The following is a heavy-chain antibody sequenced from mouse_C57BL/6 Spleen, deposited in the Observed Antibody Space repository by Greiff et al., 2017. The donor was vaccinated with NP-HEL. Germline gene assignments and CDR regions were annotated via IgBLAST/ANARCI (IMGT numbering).Heavy chain of an antibody. J-gene: IGHJ4*01. CDR3: AREEVSYAMDY. CDR1: GYTFTSYW. Sequence: QVQLQQPGAELVRPGSSVKLSCKASGYTFTSYWMDWVKQRPGQGLEWIGNIYPSDSETHYNQKFKDKATLTVDKSSSTAYMQLSSLTSEDSAVYYCAREEVSYAMDYWGQGTSVTVSS. V-gene: IGHV1-61*01. CDR2: IYPSDSET.